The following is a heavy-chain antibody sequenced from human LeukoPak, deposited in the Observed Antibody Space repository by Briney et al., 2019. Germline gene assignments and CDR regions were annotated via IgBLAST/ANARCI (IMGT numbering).Heavy chain of an antibody. CDR3: ARHLITVTSGALDY. Sequence: SETLSLTCTVSGASIDSHFWSWLRQPPGKGLEWIGYMDYSGNTNYNPSLKSRVTISVDTSTNQISLKLRSVTAADTAVYYCARHLITVTSGALDYWGQGTLVTVSS. D-gene: IGHD4-17*01. CDR2: MDYSGNT. V-gene: IGHV4-59*08. CDR1: GASIDSHF. J-gene: IGHJ4*02.